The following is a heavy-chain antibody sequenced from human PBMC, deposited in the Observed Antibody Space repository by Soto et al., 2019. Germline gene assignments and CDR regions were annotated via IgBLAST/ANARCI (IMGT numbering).Heavy chain of an antibody. J-gene: IGHJ6*03. V-gene: IGHV6-1*01. D-gene: IGHD3-3*01. CDR1: GDSVSSNSAA. CDR3: ARVVYDFWSGYGSRNGNYYYYYMDV. Sequence: SQTLSLTCAISGDSVSSNSAAWNWIRQSPSRGLEWLGRTYYRSKWYNDYAVSVKSRITINPDKSKNQFSLQLNSVTPEDTAVYYCARVVYDFWSGYGSRNGNYYYYYMDVWGKGTTVTVSS. CDR2: TYYRSKWYN.